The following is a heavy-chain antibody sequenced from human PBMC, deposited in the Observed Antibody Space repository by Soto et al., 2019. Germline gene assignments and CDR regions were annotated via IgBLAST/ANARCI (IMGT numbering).Heavy chain of an antibody. D-gene: IGHD4-17*01. Sequence: PGESMKISCKGSGYSFTSYWIGWVRQMPGKGLEWMGIIYPGDSDTRYSPSSQGQVTISADKSISTAYLQWSSLKASDTAMYYCARPPDYGGNSDAFDIWGQGTMVTVSS. J-gene: IGHJ3*02. CDR2: IYPGDSDT. CDR3: ARPPDYGGNSDAFDI. CDR1: GYSFTSYW. V-gene: IGHV5-51*01.